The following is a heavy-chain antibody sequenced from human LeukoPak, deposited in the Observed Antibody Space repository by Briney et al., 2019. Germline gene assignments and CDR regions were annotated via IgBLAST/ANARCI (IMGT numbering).Heavy chain of an antibody. J-gene: IGHJ4*02. V-gene: IGHV3-73*01. CDR2: IRSKADSYAI. CDR1: GFTFSDSG. CDR3: ATFPTGSWSAY. Sequence: PGGSLRLSCAASGFTFSDSGMHWVRQASGKGLEWVGHIRSKADSYAILYAASVKGRFTITRDDSENTAYLQMNSLKTEDTAVYFCATFPTGSWSAYWGQGTLVTVSS. D-gene: IGHD1-26*01.